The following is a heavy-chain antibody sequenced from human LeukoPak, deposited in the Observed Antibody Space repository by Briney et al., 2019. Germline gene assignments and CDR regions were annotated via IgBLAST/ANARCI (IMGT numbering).Heavy chain of an antibody. CDR2: IYYSGST. Sequence: SETLSLTCTVSGGSISSYYWSWIRQPPGKGLEWIGYIYYSGSTNYNPSLKSRVTISVDTSKNQFSLKLSSVTAADTAVYYCARLTPYYYYGMDVWGQGTTVTVSS. V-gene: IGHV4-59*08. CDR1: GGSISSYY. CDR3: ARLTPYYYYGMDV. J-gene: IGHJ6*02.